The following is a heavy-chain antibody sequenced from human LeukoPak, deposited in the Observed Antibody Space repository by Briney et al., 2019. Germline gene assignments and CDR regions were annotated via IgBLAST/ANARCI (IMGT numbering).Heavy chain of an antibody. D-gene: IGHD3-22*01. CDR2: IKKDGSEK. Sequence: GGSLRLSCAASGFTFSNYWMTWVRQAPGKGLEWVANIKKDGSEKYYVDSVKGRFTISRDNAKNSLYLQMNSLRAEDTALYYCAKGPRYYYDSSGYYQNWGQETLVTVSS. V-gene: IGHV3-7*03. CDR1: GFTFSNYW. CDR3: AKGPRYYYDSSGYYQN. J-gene: IGHJ4*02.